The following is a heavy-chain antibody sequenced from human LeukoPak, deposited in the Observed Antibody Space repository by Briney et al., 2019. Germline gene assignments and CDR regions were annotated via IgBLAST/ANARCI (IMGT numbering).Heavy chain of an antibody. V-gene: IGHV3-43*01. CDR2: ISRDGDIT. D-gene: IGHD1-1*01. Sequence: GGSPRLSCAASGFPFNAYTMHWVRQAPGKGLEWVSLISRDGDITYYADSLKGRFTTSRDNSKNSLYLQMNSLRSEDTAFYYCAKGLVGTTLVDSWGQGTLVTVSS. CDR3: AKGLVGTTLVDS. CDR1: GFPFNAYT. J-gene: IGHJ4*02.